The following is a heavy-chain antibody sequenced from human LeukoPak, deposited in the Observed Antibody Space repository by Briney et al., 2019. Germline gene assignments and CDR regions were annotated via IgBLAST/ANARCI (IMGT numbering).Heavy chain of an antibody. CDR3: SLRRGRRVERFDY. V-gene: IGHV4-34*01. J-gene: IGHJ4*02. CDR2: INHSGST. CDR1: GGSFSGYY. Sequence: SETLSLTCAVYGGSFSGYYWSWIRQPPGKGLEWIGEINHSGSTNYNPSLKSRVTISVDTSKNQFSLNLNSVTAPDTAVYYCSLRRGRRVERFDYWGQGTLVTVSS.